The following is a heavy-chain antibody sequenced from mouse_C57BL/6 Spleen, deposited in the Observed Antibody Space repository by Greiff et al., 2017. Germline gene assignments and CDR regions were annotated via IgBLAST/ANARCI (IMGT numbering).Heavy chain of an antibody. CDR3: ARQGGKERAWFAY. V-gene: IGHV5-12*01. CDR1: GFTFSDYY. CDR2: ISNGGGST. D-gene: IGHD1-3*01. J-gene: IGHJ3*01. Sequence: EVKVEESGGGLVQPGGSLKLSCAASGFTFSDYYMYWVRQTPEKRLEWVAYISNGGGSTYYPDTVKGRFTISRDNAKNTLYLQMSRLKSEDTAMYYCARQGGKERAWFAYWGQGTLVTVSA.